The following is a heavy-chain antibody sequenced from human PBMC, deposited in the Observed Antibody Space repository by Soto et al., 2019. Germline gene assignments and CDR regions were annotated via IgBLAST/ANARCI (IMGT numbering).Heavy chain of an antibody. CDR1: GATFSSYA. D-gene: IGHD2-15*01. V-gene: IGHV1-69*10. CDR2: IVPTVDIS. Sequence: SVKVSCKTSGATFSSYAITWVRQAPGQGLEWMGGIVPTVDISTYAQKFQGRVTITADKFTNTVYMELSSLRSDDTAVYYCVRVVAIPGYPDNWG. CDR3: VRVVAIPGYPDN. J-gene: IGHJ4*03.